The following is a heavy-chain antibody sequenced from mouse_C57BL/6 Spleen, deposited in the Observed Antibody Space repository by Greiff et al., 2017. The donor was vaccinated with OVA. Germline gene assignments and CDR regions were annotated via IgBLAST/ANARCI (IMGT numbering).Heavy chain of an antibody. J-gene: IGHJ4*01. Sequence: EVLLVESGAGLVTPGRSLKLSCAASGFTFSDYGMHWVRQAPEKGLEWVGYISSGSSTIYYADTVTGRCTISRDNANNTLVLQKTSLRSEDAAVYYCSSLSNDNDFEAMDYWGQGTSVTVSS. CDR3: SSLSNDNDFEAMDY. CDR2: ISSGSSTI. D-gene: IGHD2-13*01. CDR1: GFTFSDYG. V-gene: IGHV5-17*01.